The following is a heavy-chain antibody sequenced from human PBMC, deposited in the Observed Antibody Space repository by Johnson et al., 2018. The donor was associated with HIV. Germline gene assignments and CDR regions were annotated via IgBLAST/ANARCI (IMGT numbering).Heavy chain of an antibody. J-gene: IGHJ3*02. CDR1: GITFDEYA. V-gene: IGHV3-9*01. CDR2: ISWNNGTI. Sequence: VQLVESGGDLVQPGGSLRLSCAASGITFDEYALHWVRQAPGKGLEWVSGISWNNGTIGYADSVKGRFTISRDNSKNTLYLQMNSLRAEDTAVYYCARDHLRRSHAFDIWGQGTMVTVSS. CDR3: ARDHLRRSHAFDI. D-gene: IGHD2-15*01.